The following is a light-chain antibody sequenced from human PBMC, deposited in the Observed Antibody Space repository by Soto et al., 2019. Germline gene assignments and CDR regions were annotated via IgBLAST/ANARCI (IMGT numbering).Light chain of an antibody. CDR1: QDISNY. J-gene: IGKJ5*01. Sequence: DIQMTQSPSSLSASVGDRVTIACQASQDISNYLHWYQQKPGKAPKLLIYDASNLETGVPSRFSGSGSGTDFTLTISSLQPEDFATYYCQQYDNLPLIFGQGTRLEIK. V-gene: IGKV1-33*01. CDR2: DAS. CDR3: QQYDNLPLI.